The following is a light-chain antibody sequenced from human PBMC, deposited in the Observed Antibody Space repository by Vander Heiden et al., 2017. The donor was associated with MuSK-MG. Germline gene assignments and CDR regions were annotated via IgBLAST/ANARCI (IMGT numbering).Light chain of an antibody. CDR2: GAS. V-gene: IGKV1-NL1*01. J-gene: IGKJ2*03. CDR3: QQDDTTPYS. Sequence: DIQMTQSPSSLSASVGDRVTITCRASQGFGNSLAWYQQKPGKTPKVLVYGASKLESGVPSQFSGSGSSTDYTLTISSLQSEDFATYYCQQDDTTPYSFGQGTKLEIK. CDR1: QGFGNS.